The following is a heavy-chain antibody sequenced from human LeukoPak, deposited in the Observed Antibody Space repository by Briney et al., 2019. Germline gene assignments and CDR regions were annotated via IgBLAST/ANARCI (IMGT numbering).Heavy chain of an antibody. CDR2: INPNSGGT. D-gene: IGHD5-12*01. V-gene: IGHV1-2*02. CDR3: AKDRARVATMVDALDI. J-gene: IGHJ3*02. CDR1: GYTFTGYY. Sequence: ASVKVSCKASGYTFTGYYMHWVRQAPGQGLEWMGWINPNSGGTKYAQKFQGRVTMTRDTSISTAYMELNRLRSDDTAVYYCAKDRARVATMVDALDIWGQGTMVTVSS.